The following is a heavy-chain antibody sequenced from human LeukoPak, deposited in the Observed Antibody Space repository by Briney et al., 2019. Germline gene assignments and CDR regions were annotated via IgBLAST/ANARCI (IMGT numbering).Heavy chain of an antibody. CDR2: INPNSGGT. Sequence: GAPVKVSCKASGYTFTGYYMHWVRQAPGQGLEWMGWINPNSGGTNYAQKFQGRVTMTRDTSISTAYMELSRLRSDDTAVYYCARGPRSFLEWLPWAYWGQGTLVTVSS. D-gene: IGHD3-3*01. V-gene: IGHV1-2*02. CDR1: GYTFTGYY. J-gene: IGHJ4*02. CDR3: ARGPRSFLEWLPWAY.